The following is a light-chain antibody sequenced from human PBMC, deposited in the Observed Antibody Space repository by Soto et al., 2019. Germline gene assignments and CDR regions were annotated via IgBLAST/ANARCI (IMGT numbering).Light chain of an antibody. V-gene: IGKV3-11*01. CDR3: QQRNNLVT. CDR2: DAS. Sequence: EVVLTQSPATLSLSPGERATLSCRATHSVGSDLAWYQHKPGQAPRLLIYDASNRATGIPARFSGSGSGTDFTLTISRLEPGDFAVYYCQQRNNLVTFGQGTRLEIK. J-gene: IGKJ5*01. CDR1: HSVGSD.